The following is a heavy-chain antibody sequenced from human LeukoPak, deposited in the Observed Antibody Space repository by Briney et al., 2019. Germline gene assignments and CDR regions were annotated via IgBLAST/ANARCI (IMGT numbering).Heavy chain of an antibody. CDR2: ISASGSHM. CDR1: GFTFSSHN. V-gene: IGHV3-21*01. D-gene: IGHD3-9*01. CDR3: AREAPDWDLPDN. J-gene: IGHJ4*02. Sequence: PGGSLRLSCVASGFTFSSHNMNWVRQAPGKGLQWVSYISASGSHMYYEDSVKGRFTISRDNAGGSLYLHMNSPRGEDTAVYYCAREAPDWDLPDNWVQGTLVNV.